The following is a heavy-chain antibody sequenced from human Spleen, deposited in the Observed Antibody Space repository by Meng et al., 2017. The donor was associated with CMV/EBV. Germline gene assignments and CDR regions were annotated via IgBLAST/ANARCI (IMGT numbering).Heavy chain of an antibody. V-gene: IGHV1-2*02. CDR2: VDPNTGGS. CDR1: GYAFDAYW. CDR3: ARDSLHDY. J-gene: IGHJ4*02. Sequence: VSCKASGYAFDAYWIRWVRQGTEQGLEWLKWVDPNTGGSEYSQQLQGRVTMTRDPSIDTAYMELTSLRSGDTAVYYCARDSLHDYWGQGTLVTVSS.